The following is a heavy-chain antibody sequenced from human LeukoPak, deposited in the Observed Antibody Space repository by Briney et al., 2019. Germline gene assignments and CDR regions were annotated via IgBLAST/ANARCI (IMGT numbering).Heavy chain of an antibody. V-gene: IGHV1-24*01. Sequence: ASVKVSCKVSGYTLTELSMHWVRQAPGKGLEWMGGFDPEDGETIYAQKFQGRVTMTEDTSTDTAHMELSSLRSEDTAVYYCATVYDSSGYAFDIWGQGTMVTVSS. D-gene: IGHD3-22*01. CDR2: FDPEDGET. CDR1: GYTLTELS. J-gene: IGHJ3*02. CDR3: ATVYDSSGYAFDI.